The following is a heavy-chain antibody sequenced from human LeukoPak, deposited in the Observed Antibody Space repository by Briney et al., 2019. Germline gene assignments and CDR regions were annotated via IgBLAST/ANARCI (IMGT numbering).Heavy chain of an antibody. CDR1: GGSISSGDYY. CDR3: ARVGGDYGMDV. CDR2: IYYSEST. V-gene: IGHV4-30-4*01. Sequence: SQTLSLTCTVSGGSISSGDYYWSWIRQPPGKGLEWIGYIYYSESTYYNPSLKSRVTISVDTSKNQFSLKLSSVTAADTAVYYCARVGGDYGMDVWGKGTTVTVSS. D-gene: IGHD3-16*01. J-gene: IGHJ6*04.